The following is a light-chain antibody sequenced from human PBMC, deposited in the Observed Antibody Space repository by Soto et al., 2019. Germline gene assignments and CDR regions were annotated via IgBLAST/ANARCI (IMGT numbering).Light chain of an antibody. J-gene: IGKJ1*01. Sequence: DIQMTQSPSTLPASLGDRVTITCRASQSISSWLAWYQQKPGKAPKLLIYKESSLESGVPSRFSGSGSGTAFYLTIRSLQPDDFAPYYCQQYNSYCTFGQGTKVEIK. V-gene: IGKV1-5*03. CDR3: QQYNSYCT. CDR1: QSISSW. CDR2: KES.